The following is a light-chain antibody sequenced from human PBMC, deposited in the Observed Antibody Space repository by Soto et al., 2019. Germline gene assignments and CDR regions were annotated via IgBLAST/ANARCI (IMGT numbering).Light chain of an antibody. J-gene: IGKJ5*01. V-gene: IGKV3-15*01. CDR1: QSVSRTY. CDR3: QQYNNWPPIT. Sequence: IELAQSASPLSVSPGDRVTVSCRASQSVSRTYLAWYQQKPVQAPRLLIYGASTRATGIPARFSGSGSGTEFTLTISSLQSEDFAVYYCQQYNNWPPITFGQGTRLEIK. CDR2: GAS.